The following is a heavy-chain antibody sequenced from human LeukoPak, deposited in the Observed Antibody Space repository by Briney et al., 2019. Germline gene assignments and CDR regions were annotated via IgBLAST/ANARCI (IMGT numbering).Heavy chain of an antibody. CDR3: ARVPRIEAGATGDWFDP. V-gene: IGHV4-59*01. CDR2: IYYSGST. D-gene: IGHD6-13*01. J-gene: IGHJ5*02. Sequence: HSETLSFTCTVSGGAISSYYWSWIRQPPGKGLEWIGFIYYSGSTNYNPSLKSRVTISVDTSKNQFFLNLRSVTAADTAVYYCARVPRIEAGATGDWFDPWGQGTVVTVSS. CDR1: GGAISSYY.